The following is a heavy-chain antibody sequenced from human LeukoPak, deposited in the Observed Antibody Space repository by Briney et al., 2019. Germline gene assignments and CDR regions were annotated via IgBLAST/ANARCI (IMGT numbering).Heavy chain of an antibody. D-gene: IGHD6-13*01. CDR3: ARLWGSWPYYFDY. CDR1: GGSFSGYY. J-gene: IGHJ4*02. Sequence: SETLSLTCAVYGGSFSGYYWSWIRQPPGKGLEWIGEINHSGSTNYNPSLKSRVTISVDTSKNQFSLKLSSVTAADTAVCYCARLWGSWPYYFDYWGQGTLVTVSS. CDR2: INHSGST. V-gene: IGHV4-34*01.